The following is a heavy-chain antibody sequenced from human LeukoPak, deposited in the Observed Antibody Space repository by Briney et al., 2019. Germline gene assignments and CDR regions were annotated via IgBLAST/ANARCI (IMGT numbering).Heavy chain of an antibody. CDR3: ARTLVFGVVSAPFDI. CDR2: INPTGTST. Sequence: PGASVKVSCKASGYTFASYDMHWVRQAAGQGLEWMGIINPTGTSTTYAQKFHGRLTVTRDTSTTTVYMELSSLRSEDTAVYYCARTLVFGVVSAPFDIWGQGTKVTVSS. D-gene: IGHD3-3*01. CDR1: GYTFASYD. V-gene: IGHV1-46*01. J-gene: IGHJ3*02.